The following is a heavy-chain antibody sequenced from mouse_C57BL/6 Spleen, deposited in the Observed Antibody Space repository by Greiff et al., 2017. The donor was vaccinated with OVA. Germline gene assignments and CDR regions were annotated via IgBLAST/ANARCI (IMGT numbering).Heavy chain of an antibody. CDR2: IDPSDNYT. CDR3: ARWGY. V-gene: IGHV1-50*01. J-gene: IGHJ2*01. CDR1: GYTFTSYW. Sequence: VQLQQPGAELVKPGASVKLSCKASGYTFTSYWMQWVKQRPGQGLEWIGDIDPSDNYTNYNQKFKGKATLTVDTSSSTAYMQLSSLTSGDSAVYYCARWGYWGQGTTLTVSS.